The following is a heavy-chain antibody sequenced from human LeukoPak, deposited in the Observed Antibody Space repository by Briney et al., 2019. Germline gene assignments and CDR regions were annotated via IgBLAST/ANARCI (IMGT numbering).Heavy chain of an antibody. J-gene: IGHJ4*02. Sequence: GGSLRLSCAASGFTFSTYWMTWVRQAPGKGLEWVSYISPSGSTLYYADSVKGRFTISRDNAKNSLYLQMNSLRAEDTAVYYCALEPGNYEGLGFFDYWGQGTLVTVSS. V-gene: IGHV3-48*04. CDR2: ISPSGSTL. D-gene: IGHD4-11*01. CDR1: GFTFSTYW. CDR3: ALEPGNYEGLGFFDY.